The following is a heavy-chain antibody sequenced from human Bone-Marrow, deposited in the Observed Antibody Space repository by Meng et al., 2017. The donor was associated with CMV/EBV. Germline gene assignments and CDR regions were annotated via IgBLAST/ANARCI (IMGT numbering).Heavy chain of an antibody. CDR1: GFTFSNYW. Sequence: GESLKISCAASGFTFSNYWMHWVRQAPGKGLVWVSHINSDGSSTSYADSVKGRFTISRDNTRNTLFLQMNSLRAEDTAVYYCDPGYYTGWFYWGQGTLVTVSS. CDR2: INSDGSST. V-gene: IGHV3-74*01. D-gene: IGHD6-19*01. J-gene: IGHJ4*02. CDR3: DPGYYTGWFY.